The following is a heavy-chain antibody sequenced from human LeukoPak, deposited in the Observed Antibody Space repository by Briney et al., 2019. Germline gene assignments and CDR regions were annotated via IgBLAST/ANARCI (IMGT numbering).Heavy chain of an antibody. V-gene: IGHV4-39*07. CDR2: IYYSGST. Sequence: SETLSLTCTVSGGSISSSSYYWGWIRQPPGKGLEWIGSIYYSGSTYYNPSLKSRVTISVDTSKNQFSLKLSSVTAADTAVYYCARRTYYYDSSGYLYWGQGTLVTVSS. CDR3: ARRTYYYDSSGYLY. J-gene: IGHJ4*02. CDR1: GGSISSSSYY. D-gene: IGHD3-22*01.